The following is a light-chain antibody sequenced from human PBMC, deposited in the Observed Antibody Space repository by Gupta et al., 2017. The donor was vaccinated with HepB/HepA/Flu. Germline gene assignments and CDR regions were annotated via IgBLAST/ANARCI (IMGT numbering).Light chain of an antibody. CDR2: DKS. Sequence: SYVLTQQPSASGAPGKTARMPCRGANNIGNKSVHLYQRKPVQAPVLVFYDKSCRPSGIPERFSGSNSGNTATLTISRVEAGDEADYYCQVWDSSSDHVVFGGGTKLTVL. V-gene: IGLV3-21*03. CDR3: QVWDSSSDHVV. CDR1: NIGNKS. J-gene: IGLJ2*01.